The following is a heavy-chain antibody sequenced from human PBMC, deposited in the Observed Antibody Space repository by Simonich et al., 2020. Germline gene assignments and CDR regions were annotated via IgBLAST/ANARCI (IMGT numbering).Heavy chain of an antibody. CDR3: ARDRYCSGGSCYYFDY. Sequence: QVQLVESGGGVVQPGRSLRLSCAASGFTFSSYGMHWVRQAPGKGLEWVAVIGYDGSNKYYADSVKGRFTISRDNSKNTLYLQMNSLRAEDTAVYYCARDRYCSGGSCYYFDYWGQGTLVTVSS. D-gene: IGHD2-15*01. J-gene: IGHJ4*02. V-gene: IGHV3-33*01. CDR2: IGYDGSNK. CDR1: GFTFSSYG.